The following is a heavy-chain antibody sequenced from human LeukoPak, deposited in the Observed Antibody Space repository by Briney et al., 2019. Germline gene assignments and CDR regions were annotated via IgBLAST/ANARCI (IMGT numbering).Heavy chain of an antibody. CDR1: GGSISSGGYY. CDR3: ASWGSYRSFDY. D-gene: IGHD3-16*02. V-gene: IGHV4-30-2*01. CDR2: IYHSGST. Sequence: SQTLSLTCTVSGGSISSGGYYWSWIRQPPGKGLEWIGYIYHSGSTYYNPSLKSRVTISVDRSKNQFSLKLSSVTAADTAVYYCASWGSYRSFDYWGQGTLVTVSS. J-gene: IGHJ4*02.